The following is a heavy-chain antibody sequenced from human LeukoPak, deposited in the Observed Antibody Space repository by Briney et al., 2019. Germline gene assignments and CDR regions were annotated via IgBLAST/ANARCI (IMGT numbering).Heavy chain of an antibody. J-gene: IGHJ4*02. CDR2: IKQDGSEK. CDR1: GFTFSSYW. Sequence: PGGSLRLSCAASGFTFSSYWMSWVRQAPGKGLEWVANIKQDGSEKYYVDSVKGRFTISRDNAKNSLYLQMNSLRAEDTAVYYCAKGLGKSSGWATLDYWGQGTLVTVSS. D-gene: IGHD6-19*01. V-gene: IGHV3-7*01. CDR3: AKGLGKSSGWATLDY.